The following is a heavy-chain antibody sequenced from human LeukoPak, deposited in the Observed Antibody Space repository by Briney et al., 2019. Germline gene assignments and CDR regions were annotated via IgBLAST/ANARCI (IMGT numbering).Heavy chain of an antibody. CDR3: ARDVGYNRFDQ. CDR1: GFTFSNYW. J-gene: IGHJ4*02. V-gene: IGHV3-7*01. Sequence: GGSLRLSCAASGFTFSNYWMSWVRQAPEKGLEWVANINQDGRATSYGDSVKGRFTISRDNAENSLYLQMSSLRAEDTAVYFCARDVGYNRFDQWGQGTLVTVSS. CDR2: INQDGRAT. D-gene: IGHD5-24*01.